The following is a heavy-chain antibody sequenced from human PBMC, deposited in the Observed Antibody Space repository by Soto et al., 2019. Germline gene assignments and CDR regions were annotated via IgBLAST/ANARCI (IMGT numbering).Heavy chain of an antibody. CDR2: ATGSTS. Sequence: PGGSLRLSCAASGITFSDYYMDWVRQAPGKGLEWVGRATGSTSQYAASVEGRFTISRDDSQYSLYLQMNRLKIEDTAVYYCAMIFMIRRDRFDKWGQGTQVTVSS. CDR1: GITFSDYY. J-gene: IGHJ4*02. D-gene: IGHD3-10*01. CDR3: AMIFMIRRDRFDK. V-gene: IGHV3-72*01.